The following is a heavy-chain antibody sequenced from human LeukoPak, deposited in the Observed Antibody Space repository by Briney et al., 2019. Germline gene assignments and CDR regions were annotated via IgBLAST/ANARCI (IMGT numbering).Heavy chain of an antibody. V-gene: IGHV3-30*04. CDR2: ISYDGGNE. CDR1: GFAFSRSA. CDR3: GRAGFGELYPYVDY. Sequence: GGSLRLSCAASGFAFSRSAMHWVRQAPGKGLEWVALISYDGGNEYYGDSVKGRFTVSRGNSKNTLYLQMSSLRADDTAVYYCGRAGFGELYPYVDYWGQGTLVTVSS. J-gene: IGHJ4*02. D-gene: IGHD3-16*01.